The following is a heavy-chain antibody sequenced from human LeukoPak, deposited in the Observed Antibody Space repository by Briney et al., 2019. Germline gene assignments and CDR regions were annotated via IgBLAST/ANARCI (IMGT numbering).Heavy chain of an antibody. D-gene: IGHD6-19*01. CDR2: IYSGGST. CDR3: ANKRGFSSGWYWPRFYGIDV. CDR1: GFTVSSNY. V-gene: IGHV3-53*01. Sequence: PGGSLRLSCAASGFTVSSNYMSWVRQAPGKGLEWVSVIYSGGSTYYADSVKGRFTIARDNSKNTPYLKMNCLRAEDTAVYYCANKRGFSSGWYWPRFYGIDVWGQGTTVTVSS. J-gene: IGHJ6*02.